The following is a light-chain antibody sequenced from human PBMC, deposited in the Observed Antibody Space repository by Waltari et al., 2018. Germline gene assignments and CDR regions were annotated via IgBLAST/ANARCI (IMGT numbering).Light chain of an antibody. V-gene: IGLV2-14*03. CDR2: DVS. Sequence: QSALTQPASVSGSPGQSITISCTGTSRDVGGYTYVSWYQQHPGKAPKLMIYDVSNRPPGVSNRFSGSKSGNTASLTISGLQAEDEADYYCSSYTSSSTLVVFGGGTKLTVL. CDR3: SSYTSSSTLVV. J-gene: IGLJ2*01. CDR1: SRDVGGYTY.